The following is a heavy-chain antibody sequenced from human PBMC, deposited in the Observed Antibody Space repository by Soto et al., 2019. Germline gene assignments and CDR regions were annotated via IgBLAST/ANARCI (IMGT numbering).Heavy chain of an antibody. D-gene: IGHD3-10*01. V-gene: IGHV3-30*03. Sequence: PGGSLRLSCAASGFTFSSYGMHWVRQAPGKGLEWVAVISYDGSNKYYADSVKGRFTISRDNSKNTLYLQMNSLRAEDTAVHYCARDWHEYYYGSGSYYTSNYYYYGMDVWGQGTTVTVSS. CDR1: GFTFSSYG. J-gene: IGHJ6*02. CDR2: ISYDGSNK. CDR3: ARDWHEYYYGSGSYYTSNYYYYGMDV.